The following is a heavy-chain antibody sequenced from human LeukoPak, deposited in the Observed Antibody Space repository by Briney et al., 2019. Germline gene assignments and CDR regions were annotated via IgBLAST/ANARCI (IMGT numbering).Heavy chain of an antibody. Sequence: AGGSLRLSCAASGFTFSDYYMNWIRQAPGKGLEWVSYISSSGSTIYYADSVKGRFTISRDNAKNSLYLQMNSLRAEDTAVYYCARIVEVVSRDRHHAFDIWGQGTMVTVSS. CDR2: ISSSGSTI. CDR3: ARIVEVVSRDRHHAFDI. D-gene: IGHD5/OR15-5a*01. J-gene: IGHJ3*02. CDR1: GFTFSDYY. V-gene: IGHV3-11*01.